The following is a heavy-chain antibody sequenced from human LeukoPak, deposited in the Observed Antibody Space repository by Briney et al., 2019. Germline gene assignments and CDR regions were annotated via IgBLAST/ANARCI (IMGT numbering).Heavy chain of an antibody. Sequence: GGSLRLSCAASGFTVSSDYVNWVRQAPGEGLEWVSGINWNGGSTGYADSVKGRFTISRDNAKNSLYLHMNSLRVEDTALYYCVRGYCSSTRCYTIYWGQGTQVTVSS. D-gene: IGHD2-2*02. CDR1: GFTVSSDY. J-gene: IGHJ4*02. CDR2: INWNGGST. CDR3: VRGYCSSTRCYTIY. V-gene: IGHV3-20*04.